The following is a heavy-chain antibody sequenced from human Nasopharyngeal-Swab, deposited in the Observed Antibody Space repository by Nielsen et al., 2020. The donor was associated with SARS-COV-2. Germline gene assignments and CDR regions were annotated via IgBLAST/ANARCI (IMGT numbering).Heavy chain of an antibody. D-gene: IGHD6-13*01. V-gene: IGHV1-69*06. J-gene: IGHJ6*02. CDR2: IIPIFGTA. CDR3: ARDSRGAGAAAPPGYYYYYGMDV. Sequence: WVRQAPGQGLEWMGGIIPIFGTANYAQKFQGRVTITADKSTSTAYMELSSLRSEDTAVYYCARDSRGAGAAAPPGYYYYYGMDVWGQGTTVTVSS.